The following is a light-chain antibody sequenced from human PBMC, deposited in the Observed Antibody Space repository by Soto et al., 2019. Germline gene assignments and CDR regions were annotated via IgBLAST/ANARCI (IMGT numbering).Light chain of an antibody. Sequence: QSVLTQPPSASGTPGQSVTVSCSGGSSNIGNNPVNWYQQLPGAGPKLLIYRDDQRPSGVPDRFSGSKSDASASLAFSGLQSEDEADYFCATWDDGLGAPLFGGGTQLTVL. V-gene: IGLV1-44*01. CDR2: RDD. CDR3: ATWDDGLGAPL. J-gene: IGLJ2*01. CDR1: SSNIGNNP.